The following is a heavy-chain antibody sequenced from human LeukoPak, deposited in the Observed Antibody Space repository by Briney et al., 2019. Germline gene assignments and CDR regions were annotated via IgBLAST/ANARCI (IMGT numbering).Heavy chain of an antibody. CDR1: GFTVSSNY. V-gene: IGHV3-53*01. CDR3: ARDGGYSYGPHAEIFDY. CDR2: IYSGGST. D-gene: IGHD5-18*01. Sequence: GGSLRLSCAASGFTVSSNYMSWVRQAPGKGLEWVSVIYSGGSTYYADSVKGRFTISRDNSKNTLYLQMNSLRVEDTAVYYCARDGGYSYGPHAEIFDYWGQGTLVTVSS. J-gene: IGHJ4*02.